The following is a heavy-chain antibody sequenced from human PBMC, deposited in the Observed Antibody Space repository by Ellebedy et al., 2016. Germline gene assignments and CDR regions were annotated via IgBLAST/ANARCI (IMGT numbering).Heavy chain of an antibody. CDR2: INSDGSST. Sequence: GGSLRLSCAASGFTFSSYWMHWVRQAPGKGLVWVSRINSDGSSTSYADSVKGRFTISRDNSKNTLYLQMNSLRAEDTAVYYCARGKVEMATILYEYYYGMDVWGQGTTVTVSS. V-gene: IGHV3-74*01. J-gene: IGHJ6*02. CDR1: GFTFSSYW. CDR3: ARGKVEMATILYEYYYGMDV. D-gene: IGHD5-24*01.